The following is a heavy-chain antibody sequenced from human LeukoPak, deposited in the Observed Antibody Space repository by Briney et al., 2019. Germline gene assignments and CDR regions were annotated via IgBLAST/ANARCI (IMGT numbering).Heavy chain of an antibody. Sequence: GGSLRLSCAASGFTFSAFAMIWVRQPPGKGLEWVSSIFPSGGEIHYADSVRGRFTISRDNSKSTLSLQMNSLRAEDTAIYYCATYRQVLLPFESWGQGTLVSVSS. D-gene: IGHD2-8*02. J-gene: IGHJ4*02. CDR2: IFPSGGEI. CDR3: ATYRQVLLPFES. V-gene: IGHV3-23*01. CDR1: GFTFSAFA.